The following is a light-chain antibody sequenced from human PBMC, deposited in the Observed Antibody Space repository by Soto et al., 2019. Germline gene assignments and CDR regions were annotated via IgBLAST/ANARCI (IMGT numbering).Light chain of an antibody. J-gene: IGLJ1*01. CDR3: SSHTTSNTRV. V-gene: IGLV2-14*01. Sequence: QSALTQPASVSGSPGQSITISCTGTSSVVGAYNYVSWYQQHPGKAPKLIIYEVSNRPSGVSWRFSGSKSGNTASLTISGLQSEDEADYYCSSHTTSNTRVFGTGTKVTVL. CDR1: SSVVGAYNY. CDR2: EVS.